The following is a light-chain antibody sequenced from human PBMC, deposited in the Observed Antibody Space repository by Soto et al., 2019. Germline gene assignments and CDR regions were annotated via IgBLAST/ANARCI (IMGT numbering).Light chain of an antibody. CDR1: QGIFNY. CDR2: AAS. Sequence: DIQMTQSPSSLSASIGDRVTITCRASQGIFNYLAWYQKKPGKVPKLLIYAASTLQSGVPSRLSGSGSGTDFTLTISSLLPEDVATYYCQKYNSDPRTFGQGTKVEIK. CDR3: QKYNSDPRT. V-gene: IGKV1-27*01. J-gene: IGKJ1*01.